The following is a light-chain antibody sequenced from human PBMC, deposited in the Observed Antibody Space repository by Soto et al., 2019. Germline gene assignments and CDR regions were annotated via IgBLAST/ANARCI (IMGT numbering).Light chain of an antibody. J-gene: IGKJ1*01. CDR3: QQYNGYSGA. Sequence: DIQITQSPSTLSGSVGDRVTMTCRASQTISSLLAWYQQKPGKAPKLLISKASSLKSGVPSRFSGSGSGTEFTLTISSLQPDDFATYYCQQYNGYSGAFGQGTKVDIK. CDR1: QTISSL. V-gene: IGKV1-5*03. CDR2: KAS.